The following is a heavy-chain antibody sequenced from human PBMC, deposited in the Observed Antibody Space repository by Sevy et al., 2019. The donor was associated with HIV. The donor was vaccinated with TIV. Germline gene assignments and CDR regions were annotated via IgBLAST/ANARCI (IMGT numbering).Heavy chain of an antibody. CDR1: GFTFSSYS. CDR3: AGDGDCSGGSCYASVYYYYYGMDV. Sequence: GGSLRLSCAASGFTFSSYSMNWVRQAPGKGLEWVSSISSSSSYIYYADSVKARFTISRDNAKNSLYLQMNSLRAEDTAVYYCAGDGDCSGGSCYASVYYYYYGMDVWGQGTTVTVSS. J-gene: IGHJ6*02. CDR2: ISSSSSYI. D-gene: IGHD2-15*01. V-gene: IGHV3-21*01.